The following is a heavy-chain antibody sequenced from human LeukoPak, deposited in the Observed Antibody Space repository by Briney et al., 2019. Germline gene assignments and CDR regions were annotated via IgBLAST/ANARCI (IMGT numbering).Heavy chain of an antibody. V-gene: IGHV5-51*01. CDR1: GYSFTTHW. Sequence: GESLKISCKASGYSFTTHWIGWVRQMPGKGLEWMGIIYPGDSDTRYSPSFQGQVTISADKSISTAYLQWSSLKASDTAMYYCARHRTTVTYNWFDPWGQGTLVTVSS. D-gene: IGHD4-17*01. J-gene: IGHJ5*02. CDR2: IYPGDSDT. CDR3: ARHRTTVTYNWFDP.